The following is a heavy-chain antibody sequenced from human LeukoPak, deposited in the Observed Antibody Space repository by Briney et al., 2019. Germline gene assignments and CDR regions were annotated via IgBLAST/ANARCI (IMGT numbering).Heavy chain of an antibody. CDR1: GGSISSYY. Sequence: SETLSLTCTVSGGSISSYYWSWIRQPPGKGLEWIGEINHSGDTKYNPSLKSRVTISVDTSKNQFSLKVSSVTAADTAVYYCARIQLWPLHYFDYWGQGTLVTVSS. V-gene: IGHV4-34*01. CDR3: ARIQLWPLHYFDY. D-gene: IGHD5-18*01. CDR2: INHSGDT. J-gene: IGHJ4*02.